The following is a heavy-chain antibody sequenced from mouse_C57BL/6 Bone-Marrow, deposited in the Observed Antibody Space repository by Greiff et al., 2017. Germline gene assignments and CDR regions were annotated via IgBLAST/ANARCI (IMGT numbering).Heavy chain of an antibody. V-gene: IGHV14-4*01. CDR3: TRAYYSNYFDY. CDR2: IDPENGDT. J-gene: IGHJ2*01. Sequence: EVQLQESGAELVRPGASVKLSCTASGFNIKDDYMHWVKQRPEQGLEWIGWIDPENGDTEYASKFQGKATITAYTSSNTAYLQLSSLTSEDTAVYYCTRAYYSNYFDYWGQGTTLTVSS. CDR1: GFNIKDDY. D-gene: IGHD2-5*01.